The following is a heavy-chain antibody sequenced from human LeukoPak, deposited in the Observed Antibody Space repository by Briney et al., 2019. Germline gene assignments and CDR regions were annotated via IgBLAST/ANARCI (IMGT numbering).Heavy chain of an antibody. Sequence: GGSLRLSCAASGFTFSSYAMSWVRQAPGKGLEWVSAISGSGGSTYYADSVQGRFTISRDNSKNTLYLQMNSLRAEDTAVYYCAKVLMTTVTYYYYYGMDVWGQGTTVTVSS. CDR3: AKVLMTTVTYYYYYGMDV. CDR2: ISGSGGST. J-gene: IGHJ6*02. CDR1: GFTFSSYA. D-gene: IGHD4-17*01. V-gene: IGHV3-23*01.